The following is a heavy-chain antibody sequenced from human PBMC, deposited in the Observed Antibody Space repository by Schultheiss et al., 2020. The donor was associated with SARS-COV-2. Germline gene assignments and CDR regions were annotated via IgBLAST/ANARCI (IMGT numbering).Heavy chain of an antibody. J-gene: IGHJ6*02. D-gene: IGHD3-9*01. CDR2: IWDDGSDE. CDR3: ATTEMTGTLAGYYYGMDV. V-gene: IGHV3-33*03. Sequence: GESLKISCEASGFNFSEYGMHWVRQAPGKGLEWVAVIWDDGSDEYLADSVKGRFTISRDNARNSLYLRMSSLRVEDTATYYCATTEMTGTLAGYYYGMDVWGQGTTVTVSS. CDR1: GFNFSEYG.